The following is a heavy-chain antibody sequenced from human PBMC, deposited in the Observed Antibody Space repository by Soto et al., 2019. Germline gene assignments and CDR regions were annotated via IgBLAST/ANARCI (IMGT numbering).Heavy chain of an antibody. V-gene: IGHV4-34*01. CDR1: GGSFSGYY. CDR3: ARSPMGLLFRYYFDY. D-gene: IGHD2-21*02. Sequence: SETLSLTCAVYGGSFSGYYWSWIRQPPGKGLEWIGQINHSGGTNYNPSLKSRVTISVDTSKNQFSLKLSSVTAADTAVYYCARSPMGLLFRYYFDYWGQGTLVTVSS. J-gene: IGHJ4*02. CDR2: INHSGGT.